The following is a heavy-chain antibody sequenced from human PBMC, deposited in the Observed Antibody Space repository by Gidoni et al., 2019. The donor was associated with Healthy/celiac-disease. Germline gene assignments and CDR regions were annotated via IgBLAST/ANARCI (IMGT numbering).Heavy chain of an antibody. CDR3: AKVGSSSWWHEWELSYSYYYYYGMDV. J-gene: IGHJ6*02. V-gene: IGHV3-23*01. CDR2: ISGSGGST. D-gene: IGHD6-13*01. Sequence: LEWVSAISGSGGSTYYADSVKGRFTISRDNSKNTLYLQMNSLRAEDTAVYYCAKVGSSSWWHEWELSYSYYYYYGMDVWGQGTTVTVSS.